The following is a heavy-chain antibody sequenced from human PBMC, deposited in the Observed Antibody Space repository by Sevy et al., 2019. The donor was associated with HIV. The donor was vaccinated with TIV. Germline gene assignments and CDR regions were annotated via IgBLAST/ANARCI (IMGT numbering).Heavy chain of an antibody. V-gene: IGHV3-23*01. Sequence: GGSLRLSCAASGFTLSSYAMSWVRQAPGKGLEWVSAISGSGGSTYYANSVKGRFTISRDNSKNTLYLQMNSLRAEDTAVYYCAKDAGRHSSGYLHYFDYWGQGTLVTVSS. CDR3: AKDAGRHSSGYLHYFDY. CDR2: ISGSGGST. CDR1: GFTLSSYA. J-gene: IGHJ4*02. D-gene: IGHD3-22*01.